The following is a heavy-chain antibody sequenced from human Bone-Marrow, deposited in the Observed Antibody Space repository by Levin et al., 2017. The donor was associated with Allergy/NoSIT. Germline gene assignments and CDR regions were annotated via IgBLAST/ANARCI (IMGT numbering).Heavy chain of an antibody. Sequence: GESLKISCKGSGYNFAKFWLAWVRQMPGKGLEWMGVIYPGDSDTRYSPSFQGQVTMSVDKSMATAYLQWNSVKASDNAIYYCTRLNSGMSGGVYGMDVWGQGTTVTVSS. J-gene: IGHJ6*02. D-gene: IGHD3-16*01. CDR2: IYPGDSDT. CDR3: TRLNSGMSGGVYGMDV. CDR1: GYNFAKFW. V-gene: IGHV5-51*01.